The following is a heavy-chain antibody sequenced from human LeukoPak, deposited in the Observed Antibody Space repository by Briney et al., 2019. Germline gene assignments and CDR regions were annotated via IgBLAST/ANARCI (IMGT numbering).Heavy chain of an antibody. CDR1: GFTFIDYC. Sequence: GASVKVSCKAAGFTFIDYCSHWVRQAPGQGPEWMGWIDLNNGATKYAPKSQGRVTITRDTSINTAYMELSSLTSDDTAVYYCARAFNLAAAGTVYYYYMDVWGKGTTVTVSS. CDR3: ARAFNLAAAGTVYYYYMDV. CDR2: IDLNNGAT. V-gene: IGHV1-2*02. J-gene: IGHJ6*03. D-gene: IGHD6-13*01.